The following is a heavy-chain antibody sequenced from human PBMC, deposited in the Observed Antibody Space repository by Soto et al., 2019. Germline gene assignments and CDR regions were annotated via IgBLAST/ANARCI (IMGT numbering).Heavy chain of an antibody. V-gene: IGHV1-69*13. J-gene: IGHJ6*02. CDR3: ARAFRQLDHYYYYGMDV. CDR1: GYTLTSYG. Sequence: QVQLVQSGAEVKKPGASVKVSCKASGYTLTSYGISWVRQAPGQGLEWMGGIIPIFGTANYAQKFQGRVTITADESTSTAYMELSSLRSEDTAVYYCARAFRQLDHYYYYGMDVWGQGTTVTVSS. CDR2: IIPIFGTA. D-gene: IGHD6-6*01.